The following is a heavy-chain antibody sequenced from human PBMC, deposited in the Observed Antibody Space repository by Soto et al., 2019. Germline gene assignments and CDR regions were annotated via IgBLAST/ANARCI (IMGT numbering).Heavy chain of an antibody. J-gene: IGHJ3*02. Sequence: QITLKESGPTLVNPTQTLTLTCSFPGLSLTTSGAGVGWIRQPPGKALEWLAVIYWNDDKRYSPSLKTRLTITNDTSKNQVVLTMTNMDPVDTATYYCARPHTLMIGPDAFDSWGQGTMVTVSS. CDR3: ARPHTLMIGPDAFDS. D-gene: IGHD3-22*01. V-gene: IGHV2-5*01. CDR2: IYWNDDK. CDR1: GLSLTTSGAG.